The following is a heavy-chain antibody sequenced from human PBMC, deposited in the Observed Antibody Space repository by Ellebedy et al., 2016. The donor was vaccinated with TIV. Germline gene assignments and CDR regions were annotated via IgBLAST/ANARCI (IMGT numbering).Heavy chain of an antibody. CDR2: IKQDGSEK. V-gene: IGHV3-7*01. CDR1: GFTLSDYY. J-gene: IGHJ4*02. Sequence: PGGSLRLSCAASGFTLSDYYMDWVRQAPGKGLEWVATIKQDGSEKNYVDSVKGRLAISRDNARSSLYLQMNSLSAEDTAVYYCGRGQTTFEYWGQGTLVTVSS. D-gene: IGHD4-11*01. CDR3: GRGQTTFEY.